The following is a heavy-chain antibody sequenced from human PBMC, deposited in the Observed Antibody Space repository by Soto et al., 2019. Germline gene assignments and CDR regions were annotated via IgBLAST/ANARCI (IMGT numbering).Heavy chain of an antibody. CDR3: ARDRLHSGYDGGY. CDR2: ISTDDGYT. CDR1: GYTCSNIS. J-gene: IGHJ4*02. V-gene: IGHV1-18*01. Sequence: ASLNESCRASGYTCSNISIGRVRQAPGQGLEWMGWISTDDGYTNYARDRVTMTKDSSTNTAYMELRSLRSDDTAIYYCARDRLHSGYDGGYWGQGTLVTVSS. D-gene: IGHD5-12*01.